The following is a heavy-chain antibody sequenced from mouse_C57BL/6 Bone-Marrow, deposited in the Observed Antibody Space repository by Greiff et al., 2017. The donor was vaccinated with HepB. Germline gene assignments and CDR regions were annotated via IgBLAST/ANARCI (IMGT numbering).Heavy chain of an antibody. Sequence: QVQLQQPGAELVKPGASVKLSCKASGYTFTSYWMHWVKQRPGQGLEWIGMIHPHSGSTNYNEKFKRKATLTVDKSSSTAYMQLSSLTSEDSAVYYCARDWAWFAYWGQGTLVTVSA. D-gene: IGHD4-1*01. J-gene: IGHJ3*01. CDR2: IHPHSGST. CDR3: ARDWAWFAY. CDR1: GYTFTSYW. V-gene: IGHV1-64*01.